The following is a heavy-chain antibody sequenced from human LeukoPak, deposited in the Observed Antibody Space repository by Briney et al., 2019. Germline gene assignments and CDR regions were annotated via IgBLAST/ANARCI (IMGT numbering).Heavy chain of an antibody. CDR3: AREGLPRSGIAGATLLRDY. CDR2: ISAYNGNT. D-gene: IGHD1-26*01. CDR1: GGTFSSYA. Sequence: GASVKVSCEASGGTFSSYAISWVRQAPGQGLEWMGWISAYNGNTNYAQKLQGRVTMTTDTSTSTAYMELRSLRSDDTAVYYCAREGLPRSGIAGATLLRDYWGQGTLVTVSS. V-gene: IGHV1-18*01. J-gene: IGHJ4*02.